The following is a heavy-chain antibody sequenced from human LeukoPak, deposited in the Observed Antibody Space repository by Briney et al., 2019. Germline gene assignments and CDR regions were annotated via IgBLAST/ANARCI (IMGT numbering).Heavy chain of an antibody. J-gene: IGHJ4*02. V-gene: IGHV1-2*02. CDR2: IDPNSGGT. CDR1: GYAFTGYY. Sequence: ASVKVSCKASGYAFTGYYMHWVRQAPGQGLEWMGWIDPNSGGTNYAQKFQGRVTMTRDTSISTAYMVLNRLRSDDTAVYYCAREYYYGSGNYYNRIDYWGQGTLVTVSS. CDR3: AREYYYGSGNYYNRIDY. D-gene: IGHD3-10*01.